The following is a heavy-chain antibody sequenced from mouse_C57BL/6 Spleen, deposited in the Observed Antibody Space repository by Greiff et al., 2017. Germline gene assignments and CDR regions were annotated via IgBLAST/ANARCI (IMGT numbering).Heavy chain of an antibody. Sequence: QVQLKQPGAELVKPGASVKLSCKASGYTFTSYWMHWVKQRPGQGLEWIGMIHPNSGSTNYNEKFKSKATLTVDKSSSTAYMQRSSLTSEDSAVYYCARGWLLEGDAMDYWGQGTSVTVSS. D-gene: IGHD2-3*01. CDR2: IHPNSGST. V-gene: IGHV1-64*01. CDR3: ARGWLLEGDAMDY. CDR1: GYTFTSYW. J-gene: IGHJ4*01.